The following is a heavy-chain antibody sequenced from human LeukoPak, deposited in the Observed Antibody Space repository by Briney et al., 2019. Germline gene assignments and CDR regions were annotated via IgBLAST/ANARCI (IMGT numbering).Heavy chain of an antibody. Sequence: PSETLSLTCAVYGGSFSGYYWSWIRQPPGKGLEWIGEINHSGSTNYHPSLKSRVLISVDTSKSQFSLKVNSVTAADTGVYYCARGDGVIGAIGIGSWYFDLWGRGTLVAVSS. CDR1: GGSFSGYY. J-gene: IGHJ2*01. CDR2: INHSGST. V-gene: IGHV4-34*01. D-gene: IGHD2/OR15-2a*01. CDR3: ARGDGVIGAIGIGSWYFDL.